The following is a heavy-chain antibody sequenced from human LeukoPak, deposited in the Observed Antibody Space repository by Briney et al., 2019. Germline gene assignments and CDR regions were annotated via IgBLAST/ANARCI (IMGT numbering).Heavy chain of an antibody. CDR2: IKEEGSGK. CDR1: GFTFSSYW. D-gene: IGHD3-22*01. V-gene: IGHV3-7*02. Sequence: GGSLRLSCVASGFTFSSYWMSWVRQARGKGLEWVANIKEEGSGKYYVDSVKGRFTISRDNAKNSVYLQMNSLRAEDTAVYYCARIYYDSSGYRLFDYWGQGTLVTVSS. CDR3: ARIYYDSSGYRLFDY. J-gene: IGHJ4*02.